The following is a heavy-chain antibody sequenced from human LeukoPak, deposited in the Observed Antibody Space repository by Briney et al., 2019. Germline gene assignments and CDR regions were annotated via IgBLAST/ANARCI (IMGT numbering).Heavy chain of an antibody. CDR1: GGSFSGYY. Sequence: SETLSLTCAVYGGSFSGYYWSWIRQPPGKGLEWIGEINHSGSTNYNPSLKSRVTISVDTSKNQFSLKLSSVTAADTAVYYCARVNLATATQFDYWGQGTLVTVSS. J-gene: IGHJ4*02. CDR2: INHSGST. CDR3: ARVNLATATQFDY. V-gene: IGHV4-34*01. D-gene: IGHD1-26*01.